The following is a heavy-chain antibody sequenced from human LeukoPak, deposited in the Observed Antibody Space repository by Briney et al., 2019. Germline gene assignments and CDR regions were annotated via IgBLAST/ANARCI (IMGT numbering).Heavy chain of an antibody. V-gene: IGHV3-23*01. CDR3: ARGGDGYNYGYDY. CDR1: GFTFSSYA. Sequence: GGSLRLSCAASGFTFSSYAMSWVRQAPGKGLEWVSTISGSGDITYYADSVKGRFTISRDNSKNTLYLQMNSLRAEDTAVYYCARGGDGYNYGYDYWGQGTWSPSPQ. J-gene: IGHJ4*02. CDR2: ISGSGDIT. D-gene: IGHD5-18*01.